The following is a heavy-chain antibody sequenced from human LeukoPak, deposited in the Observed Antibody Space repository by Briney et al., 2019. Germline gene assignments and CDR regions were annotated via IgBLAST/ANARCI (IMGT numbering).Heavy chain of an antibody. V-gene: IGHV3-21*01. Sequence: PGGSLRLSCAASGFTFSSYSMNWVRQAPGKGLEWVSSISSSSRYIYYADSVKGRFTISRDNAKNSLYLQMNSLRAEDTAVYYCARLPYYDFWSGYSYYFDYWGQGTLVTVSS. CDR1: GFTFSSYS. CDR2: ISSSSRYI. J-gene: IGHJ4*02. D-gene: IGHD3-3*01. CDR3: ARLPYYDFWSGYSYYFDY.